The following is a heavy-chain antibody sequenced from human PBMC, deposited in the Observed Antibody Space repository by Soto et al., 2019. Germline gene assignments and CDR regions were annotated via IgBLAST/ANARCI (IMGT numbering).Heavy chain of an antibody. D-gene: IGHD3-16*01. Sequence: SVKVSCKASGGTFSSYAISWVRQAPGQGLEWMGGIIPIFGTANYAQKFQGRVTITADESTSTAYMELSSLRSEETAVHYCARELGGGYYYYGMDVWGQGTTVTVSS. V-gene: IGHV1-69*13. J-gene: IGHJ6*02. CDR2: IIPIFGTA. CDR3: ARELGGGYYYYGMDV. CDR1: GGTFSSYA.